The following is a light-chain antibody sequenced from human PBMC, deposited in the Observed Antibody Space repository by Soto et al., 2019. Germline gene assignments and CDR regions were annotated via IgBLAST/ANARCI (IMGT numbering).Light chain of an antibody. Sequence: QSVLTQPPSVSAAPGQKVTISCSGSTSNIGNNYVSWYQQLPGTAPKLLIYEDNKRPSGIPDRFSGSRSGTSATLGITGLQTGDEADYYCGTWDNSLSPPYVFGTGTKLTVL. CDR3: GTWDNSLSPPYV. J-gene: IGLJ1*01. CDR1: TSNIGNNY. CDR2: EDN. V-gene: IGLV1-51*02.